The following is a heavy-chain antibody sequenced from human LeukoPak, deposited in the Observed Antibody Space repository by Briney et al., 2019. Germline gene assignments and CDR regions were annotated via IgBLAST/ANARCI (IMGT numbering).Heavy chain of an antibody. D-gene: IGHD1-26*01. J-gene: IGHJ4*02. CDR2: ISSSSSYI. Sequence: SLRLSCAASGFTFSSYWMSWVRQAPGKGLEWVSSISSSSSYIYYADSVKGRFTISRDNAKNSLYLQMNSLRAEDTAVYYCAGGPDGALDYWGQGTLVTVSS. CDR3: AGGPDGALDY. V-gene: IGHV3-21*01. CDR1: GFTFSSYW.